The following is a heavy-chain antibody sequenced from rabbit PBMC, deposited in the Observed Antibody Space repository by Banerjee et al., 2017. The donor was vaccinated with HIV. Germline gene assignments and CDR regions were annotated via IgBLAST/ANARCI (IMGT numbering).Heavy chain of an antibody. D-gene: IGHD8-1*01. V-gene: IGHV1S45*01. J-gene: IGHJ4*01. CDR1: GFSFSNNYY. Sequence: QEQLVESGGGLVKPEGSLTLTCTASGFSFSNNYYMCWVRQAPGKGLEWIGCIYTGSGRTAYASWAKGRFTISKTSSTTVTLQMTSLTAADTATYFCARGATAGGSGYNLWGQGTLVTVS. CDR3: ARGATAGGSGYNL. CDR2: IYTGSGRT.